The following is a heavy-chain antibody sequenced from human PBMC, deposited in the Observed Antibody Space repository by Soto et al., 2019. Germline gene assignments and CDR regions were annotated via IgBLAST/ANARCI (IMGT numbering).Heavy chain of an antibody. CDR2: IYYSGST. CDR1: GGSIKNHY. V-gene: IGHV4-59*11. Sequence: QVQLQESGPGLVKPSETLSLTCTVSGGSIKNHYWSCIRQPPGKGLEWIGYIYYSGSTNYNPSLKSRVTISVDTSKNHFSLNLTALTAADTAIYYCARANWYSEYWGQGIRVTVSS. D-gene: IGHD7-27*01. J-gene: IGHJ4*02. CDR3: ARANWYSEY.